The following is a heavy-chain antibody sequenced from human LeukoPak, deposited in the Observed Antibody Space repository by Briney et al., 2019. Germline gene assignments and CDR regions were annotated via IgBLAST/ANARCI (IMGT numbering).Heavy chain of an antibody. CDR2: ISSSSSYI. CDR1: GFTFSTYA. CDR3: AIGSISLDY. D-gene: IGHD1-14*01. Sequence: GGSLRLSCATSGFTFSTYAMTWVRQAPGKGLEWVSSISSSSSYIYYADSVKGRFTISRDNAKNSLYLQMNSLRAEDTAVYYCAIGSISLDYWGQGTLVTVSS. V-gene: IGHV3-21*01. J-gene: IGHJ4*02.